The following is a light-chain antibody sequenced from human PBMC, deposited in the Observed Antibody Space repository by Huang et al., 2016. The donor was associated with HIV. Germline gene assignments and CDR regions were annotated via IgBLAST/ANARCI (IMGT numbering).Light chain of an antibody. J-gene: IGKJ1*01. CDR3: HQYNDWPPWT. V-gene: IGKV3-15*01. CDR2: GAS. Sequence: EIVMTQSPATLSVSPGERAILLCRASQNIDTNVAWYQQKPGQAPRLLIVGASTRATGISARFTGGGSETEFTLTIISVQSEDVAMYYCHQYNDWPPWTFGQGTRVEI. CDR1: QNIDTN.